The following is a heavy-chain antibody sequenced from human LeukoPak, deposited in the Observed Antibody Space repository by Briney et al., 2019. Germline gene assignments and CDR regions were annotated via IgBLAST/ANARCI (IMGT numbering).Heavy chain of an antibody. D-gene: IGHD2-2*01. CDR3: ARDSLYQQLSSYGMDV. Sequence: GGSLGLSCAASGFTFSSYWMSWVRQAPGKGLEWVANIMQDGSEKFYVDSVKGRFTISRDNAKNSLYLQMHSLRAEDTAVYYCARDSLYQQLSSYGMDVWGQGTTVTVSS. CDR2: IMQDGSEK. J-gene: IGHJ6*02. V-gene: IGHV3-7*01. CDR1: GFTFSSYW.